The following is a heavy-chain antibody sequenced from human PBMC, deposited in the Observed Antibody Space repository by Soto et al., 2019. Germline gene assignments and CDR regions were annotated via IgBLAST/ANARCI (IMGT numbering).Heavy chain of an antibody. CDR1: GGSISSGGYY. CDR2: IYYSGST. V-gene: IGHV4-31*03. Sequence: QGQLQDSGPGLVKPSQTLSLTCTVSGGSISSGGYYWSWIRQHPGKGLEWIGYIYYSGSTYYNPSLKSRVTISVDTSKNQFSLKLSSVTATDTAVYYCASRRGYCSGGSCYSPYGMDVWGQGTTVTVSS. D-gene: IGHD2-15*01. CDR3: ASRRGYCSGGSCYSPYGMDV. J-gene: IGHJ6*02.